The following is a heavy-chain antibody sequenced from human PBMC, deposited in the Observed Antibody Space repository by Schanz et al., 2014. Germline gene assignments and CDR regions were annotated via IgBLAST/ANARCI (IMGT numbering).Heavy chain of an antibody. CDR2: ISSGGGST. CDR3: ARDHTTESYYSAGPPIDY. J-gene: IGHJ4*02. Sequence: EVQLVESGGGLVQPGGSLRLSCAASGFTFSSYAMTWVRQAPGMGLEWVSSISSGGGSTYYADSVKGRFTISRDNSKNTLFLQMNSLRAEDTAVYYCARDHTTESYYSAGPPIDYWGQGTLLTVSA. D-gene: IGHD1-26*01. V-gene: IGHV3-23*04. CDR1: GFTFSSYA.